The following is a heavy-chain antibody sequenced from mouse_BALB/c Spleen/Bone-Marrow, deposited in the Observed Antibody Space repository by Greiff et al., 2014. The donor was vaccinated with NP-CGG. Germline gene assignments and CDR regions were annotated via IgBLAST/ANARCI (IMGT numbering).Heavy chain of an antibody. CDR1: GYTFTSYT. CDR2: INPSSGYT. V-gene: IGHV1-4*01. J-gene: IGHJ2*01. D-gene: IGHD2-1*01. Sequence: QVQLQQSGAELARPGASVKMSCKASGYTFTSYTMRWVKQRPGQGLEWIGYINPSSGYTNYNQKFKDKAILTADKSSSTAYMQLSSLTSEDSAVYYCARRYYGNSFDYWGQGTTLTVSS. CDR3: ARRYYGNSFDY.